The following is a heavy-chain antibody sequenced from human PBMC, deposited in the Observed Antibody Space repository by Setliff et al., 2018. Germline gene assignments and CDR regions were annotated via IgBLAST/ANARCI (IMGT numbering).Heavy chain of an antibody. J-gene: IGHJ5*02. Sequence: ASVKVSCKASGYTFINYYMHWVRQAPGQGLEWMGTINPSGGRTTYAQKFQGRVTMSRDTSTGTADMELRNLRSDDTAVYYCAREKGYYNSGSYKYWFDPWGQGTLVTV. CDR1: GYTFINYY. CDR3: AREKGYYNSGSYKYWFDP. V-gene: IGHV1-46*01. D-gene: IGHD3-10*01. CDR2: INPSGGRT.